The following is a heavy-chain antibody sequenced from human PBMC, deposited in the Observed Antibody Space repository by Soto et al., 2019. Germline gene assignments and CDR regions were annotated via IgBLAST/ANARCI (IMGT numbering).Heavy chain of an antibody. CDR2: INHSGNN. D-gene: IGHD3-9*01. J-gene: IGHJ3*02. V-gene: IGHV4-34*01. CDR1: GGSFITYY. Sequence: PSETLSLTCVVSGGSFITYYYNWRRQSPGKGLEWIGEINHSGNNNYSPSLKSRVTMSLDTSKNQFSLKLTSVTAADTAVYYCARGGSNDWQVAFDIWGQGTMVTVSS. CDR3: ARGGSNDWQVAFDI.